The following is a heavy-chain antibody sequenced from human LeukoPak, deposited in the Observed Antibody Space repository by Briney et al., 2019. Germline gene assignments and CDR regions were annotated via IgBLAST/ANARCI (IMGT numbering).Heavy chain of an antibody. V-gene: IGHV1-8*01. CDR1: GYTFTSYD. CDR3: ARGDDILTGYFRGFDY. J-gene: IGHJ4*02. CDR2: MNPNSGNT. D-gene: IGHD3-9*01. Sequence: GASVKVSCKASGYTFTSYDINWVRQATGQGLEWMGWMNPNSGNTGYAQKFQGRVTMTRNTSISTAYMELSSLRSEDTAVYYCARGDDILTGYFRGFDYWGQGSLAIVSS.